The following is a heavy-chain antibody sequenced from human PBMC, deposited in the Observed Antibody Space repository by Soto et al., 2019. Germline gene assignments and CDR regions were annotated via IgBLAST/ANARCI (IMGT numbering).Heavy chain of an antibody. CDR3: AKMPTVTRNYYYYYGMDV. D-gene: IGHD4-17*01. CDR1: GFTFSSYA. V-gene: IGHV3-23*01. J-gene: IGHJ6*02. Sequence: PGGSLRLSCAASGFTFSSYAMSWVRQSPGQGLEWVSAISGSGGSTYYADSVKGRFTISRDNSKNTLYLQMNSLRAEDTAVYYCAKMPTVTRNYYYYYGMDVWGQGTTVTVSS. CDR2: ISGSGGST.